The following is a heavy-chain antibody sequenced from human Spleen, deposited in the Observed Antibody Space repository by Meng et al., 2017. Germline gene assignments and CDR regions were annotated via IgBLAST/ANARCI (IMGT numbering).Heavy chain of an antibody. V-gene: IGHV4-39*01. Sequence: QPQLQESGPGLVKPSEALSLTCSVPGGSISTSGYYWGWIRQHPGKGLEWIGSIGHSGITYYTPSLKSRVSISVDTSKNQFSLNLNSMTAADTAVYYCASFDHIPRRNYFDYWGQGTLVTVSS. J-gene: IGHJ4*02. CDR2: IGHSGIT. CDR1: GGSISTSGYY. D-gene: IGHD2-21*01. CDR3: ASFDHIPRRNYFDY.